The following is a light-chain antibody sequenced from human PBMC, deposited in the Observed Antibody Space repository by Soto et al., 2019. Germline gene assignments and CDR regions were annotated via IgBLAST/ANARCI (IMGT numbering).Light chain of an antibody. V-gene: IGKV3-20*01. CDR1: QSVSSSY. Sequence: EIVLTQSPGTLSLSPGEIATLSFSASQSVSSSYLAWYQQQPGQAPRLLIYGASTRATGIPDRFSGTGSGTEFTLTISSLKSEDYAVYYCQQYKSWPPITFGQGTRLEIK. J-gene: IGKJ5*01. CDR3: QQYKSWPPIT. CDR2: GAS.